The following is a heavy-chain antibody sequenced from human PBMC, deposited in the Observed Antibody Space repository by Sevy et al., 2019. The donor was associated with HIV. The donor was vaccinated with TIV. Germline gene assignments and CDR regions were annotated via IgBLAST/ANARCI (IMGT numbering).Heavy chain of an antibody. J-gene: IGHJ4*02. CDR3: ARAEGATYYFDY. CDR1: GGSISSYY. V-gene: IGHV4-59*01. Sequence: SETLSLTCTVSGGSISSYYWSWIRQPPGKGLEWIGYIYYSGSTNYNPSLKSRVTISVDTSKNQFSLKLSSVTAADTAVYYCARAEGATYYFDYWGQGTLVTVSS. D-gene: IGHD1-26*01. CDR2: IYYSGST.